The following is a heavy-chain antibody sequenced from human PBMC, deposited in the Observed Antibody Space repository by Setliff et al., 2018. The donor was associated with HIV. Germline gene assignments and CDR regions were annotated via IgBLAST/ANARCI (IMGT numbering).Heavy chain of an antibody. D-gene: IGHD3-22*01. Sequence: SETLSLTCSVSGVSISDTIGTSYYWDWLRQPPGKGLEWIGNIHYSRGTYYNAPLKSRVTISLDTSKNHFSLKLTSVAAADTAVYYCARRYHDSSGFYNSWGQGVLVTV. CDR3: ARRYHDSSGFYNS. V-gene: IGHV4-39*02. J-gene: IGHJ4*02. CDR1: GVSISDTIGTSYY. CDR2: IHYSRGT.